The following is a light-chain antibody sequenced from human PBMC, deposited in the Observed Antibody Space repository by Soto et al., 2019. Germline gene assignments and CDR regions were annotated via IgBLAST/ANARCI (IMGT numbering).Light chain of an antibody. J-gene: IGKJ5*01. CDR2: GAS. CDR1: QSVSSSY. Sequence: EIVYIQSPGTLSLSPGERATLSCRASQSVSSSYLAWYQQKPGQAPRLLIYGASSRATGIPDRFSGSGSGTDFTLTIGRLEPEDFAMYYCQHYGGSYTFGQGTRLEIK. CDR3: QHYGGSYT. V-gene: IGKV3-20*01.